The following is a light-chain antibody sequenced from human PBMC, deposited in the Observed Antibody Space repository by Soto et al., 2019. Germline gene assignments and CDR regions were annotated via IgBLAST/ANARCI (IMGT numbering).Light chain of an antibody. Sequence: QPVLTQPPSVSGAPGQRVTIPCTGSSSNIGSYYDVHWYQQLPGTVPKLLIYGDNNRPSGVPDRFSGSKSGTSASLAITGLQAEDDADYDCQSYDSSLSHVVFGGGTKVTVL. CDR1: SSNIGSYYD. CDR3: QSYDSSLSHVV. J-gene: IGLJ2*01. CDR2: GDN. V-gene: IGLV1-40*01.